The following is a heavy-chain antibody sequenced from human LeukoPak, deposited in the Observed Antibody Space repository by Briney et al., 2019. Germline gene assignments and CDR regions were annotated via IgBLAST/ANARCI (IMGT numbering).Heavy chain of an antibody. J-gene: IGHJ4*02. CDR1: GGSISSSSYY. D-gene: IGHD4-17*01. CDR2: IYYSGST. V-gene: IGHV4-39*01. CDR3: ARSAYGDYGALFDY. Sequence: PSETLSLTCTVSGGSISSSSYYWGWIRQPPGKGLEWIGSIYYSGSTYCNPSLKSRVTISVDTSKNQFSLKLSSVTAADTAVYYCARSAYGDYGALFDYWGQGTLVTVSS.